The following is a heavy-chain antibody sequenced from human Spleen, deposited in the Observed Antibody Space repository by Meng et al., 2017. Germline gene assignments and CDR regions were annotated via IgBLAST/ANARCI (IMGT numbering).Heavy chain of an antibody. V-gene: IGHV6-1*01. CDR3: ARGGTNWGSFDI. D-gene: IGHD7-27*01. J-gene: IGHJ3*02. Sequence: QLQQSGPGLVNPSQTLSLSCDISGDSVSSNSAAWSWIRQSPSRGLEWLGRTYYRSTWYNDYAAFVRGRITINPDTSKNQFSLHLNSVTPEDTAVYYCARGGTNWGSFDIWGQGTMVTVSS. CDR2: TYYRSTWYN. CDR1: GDSVSSNSAA.